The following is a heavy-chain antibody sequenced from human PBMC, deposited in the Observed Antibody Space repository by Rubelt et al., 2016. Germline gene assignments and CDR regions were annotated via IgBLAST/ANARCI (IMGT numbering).Heavy chain of an antibody. J-gene: IGHJ4*02. V-gene: IGHV4-4*02. Sequence: SLTCAVSGGSINDNNWWSWVRQPPGKGLEWVGDISHSGSTSYNTSLQSRVTISMDKSMHHFSLRLSSVTAADTAVYYCARNSIGWSQMDYWGQGTQVTVSS. D-gene: IGHD6-19*01. CDR2: ISHSGST. CDR1: GGSINDNNW. CDR3: ARNSIGWSQMDY.